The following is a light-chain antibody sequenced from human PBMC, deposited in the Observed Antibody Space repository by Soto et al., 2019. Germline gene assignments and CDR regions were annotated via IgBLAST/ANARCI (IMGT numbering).Light chain of an antibody. J-gene: IGKJ4*01. Sequence: DIQMTQSPSSLSTSVGDRVTITCRASQGISTFLNWYQQKPGKAPRLLIYAASRLQSGVPARFSGSGAETDFTLTITSLQPEDCGIYYCQQSYATVRTFGGGTKVE. CDR3: QQSYATVRT. V-gene: IGKV1-39*01. CDR1: QGISTF. CDR2: AAS.